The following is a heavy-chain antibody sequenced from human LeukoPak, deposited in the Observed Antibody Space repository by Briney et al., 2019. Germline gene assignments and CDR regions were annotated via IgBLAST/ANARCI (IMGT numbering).Heavy chain of an antibody. D-gene: IGHD6-19*01. CDR3: ARDLDSLSVTGYSSGWYTEGVDY. CDR1: GYTFTSYG. J-gene: IGHJ4*02. CDR2: ISAYNGNT. Sequence: ASVKVSCKASGYTFTSYGIRWVRQAPGQGLEWMGWISAYNGNTNYAQKLQGRVTMTTDTSTSTAYMELRSLRSDDTAVYYCARDLDSLSVTGYSSGWYTEGVDYWGQGTLVTVSS. V-gene: IGHV1-18*01.